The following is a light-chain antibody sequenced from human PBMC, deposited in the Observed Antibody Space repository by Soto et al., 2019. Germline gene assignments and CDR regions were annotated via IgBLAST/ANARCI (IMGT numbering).Light chain of an antibody. V-gene: IGLV2-14*01. CDR3: TSYTSSSTRLYV. CDR1: SSDVGGYNY. CDR2: EVS. Sequence: QPVLTQPASVSGSPGQSITLSCTGTSSDVGGYNYVSWYQQHPGKAPKLMIYEVSNRPSGVSNRFSGSKSGNTASLTISGLQAEDEADYYCTSYTSSSTRLYVFGTGTKVTVL. J-gene: IGLJ1*01.